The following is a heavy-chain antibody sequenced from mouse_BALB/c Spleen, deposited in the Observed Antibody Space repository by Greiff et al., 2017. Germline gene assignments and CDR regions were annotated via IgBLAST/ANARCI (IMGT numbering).Heavy chain of an antibody. J-gene: IGHJ4*01. CDR3: AIVRGKDAMDY. CDR1: GYTFTSYT. V-gene: IGHV1-4*02. Sequence: QAQLKESAAELARPGASVKMSCKASGYTFTSYTMHWVKQRPGQGLEWIGYINPSSGYTEYNQKFKDKTTLTADKSSSTAYMQLSSLTSEDSAVYYCAIVRGKDAMDYWGQGTSVTVSS. CDR2: INPSSGYT. D-gene: IGHD2-1*01.